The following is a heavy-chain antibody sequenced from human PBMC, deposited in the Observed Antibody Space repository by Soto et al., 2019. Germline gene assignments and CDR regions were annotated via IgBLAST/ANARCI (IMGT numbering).Heavy chain of an antibody. CDR1: GFTFSSYV. CDR3: ARAGCDGGRCYTLVGLRYGMDV. J-gene: IGHJ6*02. CDR2: ISYDGSNR. V-gene: IGHV3-30-3*01. D-gene: IGHD2-15*01. Sequence: QVQLVESGGGVVQPGRSLRLSCAASGFTFSSYVMYWVRQAPGKGLEWVAVISYDGSNRYYADSVKGRFTISRDTSKNKLYLQMSSLRAEDTAVYYCARAGCDGGRCYTLVGLRYGMDVWGQGTTVTVSS.